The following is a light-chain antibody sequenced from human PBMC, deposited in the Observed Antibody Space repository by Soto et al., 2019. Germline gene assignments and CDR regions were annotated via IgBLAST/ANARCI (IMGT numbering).Light chain of an antibody. V-gene: IGKV3-20*01. J-gene: IGKJ4*01. CDR3: QQYGSSPLT. Sequence: EIVLTQSPGTLSLSPGERATLSCRASQSVRSSYLAWYQQKPGQAPRLLIYGASSRATGIPDRFSGSGSGTDFTLTISRREPEDFAVYYCQQYGSSPLTFGGGTKVEIK. CDR2: GAS. CDR1: QSVRSSY.